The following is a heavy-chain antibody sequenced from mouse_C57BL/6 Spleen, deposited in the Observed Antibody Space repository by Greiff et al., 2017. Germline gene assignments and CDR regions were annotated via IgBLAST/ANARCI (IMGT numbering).Heavy chain of an antibody. Sequence: EVQLVESGPVLVKPGASVKMSCKASGYTFTDYYMNWVKQSHGKSLEWIGVINPYNGGTSYNQKFKGKATLTVDKSSSTAYMELNSLTSEDSAVYYCARQGFITTVGDWYFDVWGTGTTVTVSS. CDR1: GYTFTDYY. V-gene: IGHV1-19*01. CDR2: INPYNGGT. D-gene: IGHD1-1*01. CDR3: ARQGFITTVGDWYFDV. J-gene: IGHJ1*03.